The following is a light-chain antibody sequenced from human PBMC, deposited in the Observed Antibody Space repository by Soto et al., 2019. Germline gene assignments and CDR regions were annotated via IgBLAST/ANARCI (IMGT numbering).Light chain of an antibody. Sequence: QSALTQPPSASGSPGQSVTISCTGTSSDVGGYNYVSWYQQHPGKAPKLMIYEVSKRPSGVPDRFSGSKSGNTASLTVSGLQAEDEAGYYCRSYAGSNNFVFGTGTKVTVL. J-gene: IGLJ1*01. CDR1: SSDVGGYNY. CDR2: EVS. V-gene: IGLV2-8*01. CDR3: RSYAGSNNFV.